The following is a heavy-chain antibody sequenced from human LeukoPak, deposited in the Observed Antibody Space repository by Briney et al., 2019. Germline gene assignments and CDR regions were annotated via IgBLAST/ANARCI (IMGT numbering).Heavy chain of an antibody. V-gene: IGHV3-21*01. CDR3: ARDDSPYYDSSRNPFDY. J-gene: IGHJ4*02. CDR2: ISSSSYI. Sequence: PGRSLRLSCAASGFTFSRYGMHWVRQAPGKGLEWVSSISSSSYIYYADSVKGRFTISRDNAKNSLYLQMNSLRAEDTAVYYCARDDSPYYDSSRNPFDYWGQGTLVTVSS. D-gene: IGHD3-22*01. CDR1: GFTFSRYG.